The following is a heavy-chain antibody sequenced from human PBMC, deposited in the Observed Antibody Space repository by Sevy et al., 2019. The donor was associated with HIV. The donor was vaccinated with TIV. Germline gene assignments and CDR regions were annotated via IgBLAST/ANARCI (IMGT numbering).Heavy chain of an antibody. CDR2: IYYSGST. CDR1: GGSISSSSYY. Sequence: SETLSLTCTVSGGSISSSSYYWGWIRQPPGKGLEWIGSIYYSGSTYYNPSLKSRVTISVDTSKNQFSLKLSSVTAADTAVYYCARHRVLYDYIWGSSAYPLFDYWGQGTLVTVSS. CDR3: ARHRVLYDYIWGSSAYPLFDY. D-gene: IGHD3-16*01. J-gene: IGHJ4*02. V-gene: IGHV4-39*01.